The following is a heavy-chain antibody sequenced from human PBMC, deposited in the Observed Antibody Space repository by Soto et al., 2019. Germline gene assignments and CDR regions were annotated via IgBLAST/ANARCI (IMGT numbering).Heavy chain of an antibody. V-gene: IGHV4-4*07. J-gene: IGHJ4*02. CDR2: IYSSGIM. CDR3: ARESRGYSGYDSRDEKFYVGCFDY. D-gene: IGHD5-12*01. Sequence: PSETLCLTCTVSVGSFSSSYWSWLRQPAGKGLDLIGPIYSSGIMNYNPSLKSRVAMSIDTSKKQFSLRVNSVTAADTAIYYCARESRGYSGYDSRDEKFYVGCFDYWGQGTMVTVSS. CDR1: VGSFSSSY.